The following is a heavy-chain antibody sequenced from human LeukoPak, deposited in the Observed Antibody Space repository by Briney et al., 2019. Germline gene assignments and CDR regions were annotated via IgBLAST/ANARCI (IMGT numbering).Heavy chain of an antibody. V-gene: IGHV1-2*02. Sequence: GASVKVSCKASGYTFTGYYMHWVRQAPEQGLEWMGWINPNSGGTNYAQKFQGRVTMTRDTSISTAYMELSRLRSDDTAVYYCARGYSGSHRGGFDYWGQGTLVTVSS. D-gene: IGHD1-26*01. J-gene: IGHJ4*02. CDR3: ARGYSGSHRGGFDY. CDR1: GYTFTGYY. CDR2: INPNSGGT.